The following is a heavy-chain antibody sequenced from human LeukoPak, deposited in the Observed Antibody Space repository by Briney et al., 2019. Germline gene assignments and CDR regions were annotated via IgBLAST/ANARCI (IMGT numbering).Heavy chain of an antibody. V-gene: IGHV3-23*01. CDR2: ISGSGGST. CDR3: AKDITGIAAAD. Sequence: GGSLRLSCGVSGFTFSNYAMSWVRQAPGKGLEWVSAISGSGGSTYYADSVKGRFTISRDNSKNTLYLQMNSLRAEDTAVYYCAKDITGIAAADWGQGTLVTVSS. J-gene: IGHJ4*02. D-gene: IGHD6-13*01. CDR1: GFTFSNYA.